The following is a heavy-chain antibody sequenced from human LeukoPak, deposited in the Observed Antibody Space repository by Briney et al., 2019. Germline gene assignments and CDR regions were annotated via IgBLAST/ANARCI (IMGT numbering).Heavy chain of an antibody. CDR1: GFTFSDFG. CDR2: ISYDGNNK. D-gene: IGHD6-19*01. CDR3: PTKTPFAVAPRG. Sequence: GGSLRLSCAASGFTFSDFGMHWVRQAPGRGLEWVAVISYDGNNKYYVDPVKGRFTISRDNSRNTLYLQMNSLRPEDTAVYYCPTKTPFAVAPRGWGQGTLVTVSS. V-gene: IGHV3-30*03. J-gene: IGHJ4*02.